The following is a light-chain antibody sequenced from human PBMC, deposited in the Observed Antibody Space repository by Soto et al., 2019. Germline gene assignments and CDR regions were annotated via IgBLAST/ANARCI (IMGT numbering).Light chain of an antibody. Sequence: QAVVTQPPSASGTPGQRVTIACSGSSSNIGSTTVKWYQQLPGTAPKLLIYNNNQRPSGVPDRFSGFKSGTSASLAISGLQSEDEADYYCAAWDDSLNGVVFGGGTKLTVL. CDR2: NNN. CDR3: AAWDDSLNGVV. V-gene: IGLV1-44*01. CDR1: SSNIGSTT. J-gene: IGLJ3*02.